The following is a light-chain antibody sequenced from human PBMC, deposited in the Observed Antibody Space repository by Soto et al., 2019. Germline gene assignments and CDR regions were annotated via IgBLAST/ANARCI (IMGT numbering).Light chain of an antibody. J-gene: IGKJ2*01. V-gene: IGKV3-20*01. CDR3: QQYGSSPRT. CDR1: QSVSRSY. CDR2: GAS. Sequence: EIVLTQSPGILSLSPGERATLYCRASQSVSRSYLAWYQQKPGQAPRLLIYGASRRATGISDRFSGSGSGTDFTLTISRLEPEDFAVYYCQQYGSSPRTFGQGTKLEIK.